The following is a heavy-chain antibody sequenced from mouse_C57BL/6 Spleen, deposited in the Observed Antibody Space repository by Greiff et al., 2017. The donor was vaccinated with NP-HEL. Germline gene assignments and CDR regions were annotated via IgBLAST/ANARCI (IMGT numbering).Heavy chain of an antibody. CDR2: IDPSDSYT. J-gene: IGHJ2*01. V-gene: IGHV1-50*01. CDR1: GYTFTSYW. CDR3: ARKKDY. Sequence: QVQLQQPGAELVKPGASVKLSCKASGYTFTSYWMQWVKQRPGQGLEWIGEIDPSDSYTNYNQKFKGKATLTVDTSSSTAYMQISSLTSEDSAVYYCARKKDYWGQGTTLTVSS.